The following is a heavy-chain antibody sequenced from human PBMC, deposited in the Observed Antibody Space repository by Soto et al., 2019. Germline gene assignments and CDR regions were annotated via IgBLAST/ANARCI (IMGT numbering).Heavy chain of an antibody. CDR2: IYPGDSDT. Sequence: PGESLKISCKGSGYSFTSYWIGWVRQMPGKGLEWMGIIYPGDSDTRDSPSFQGQVTISADKSISTAYLQWSSLKASDTAMYYCARLYCSGGSCYYYYGMYVWGQGTTVTVSS. V-gene: IGHV5-51*01. J-gene: IGHJ6*02. D-gene: IGHD2-15*01. CDR1: GYSFTSYW. CDR3: ARLYCSGGSCYYYYGMYV.